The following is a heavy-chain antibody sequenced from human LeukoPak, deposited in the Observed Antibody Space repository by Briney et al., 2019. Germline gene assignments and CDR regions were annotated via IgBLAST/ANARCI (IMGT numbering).Heavy chain of an antibody. CDR1: GGSISSYY. V-gene: IGHV4-59*01. CDR2: IYYSGST. J-gene: IGHJ6*03. Sequence: SETLSLTCTVSGGSISSYYWSWIRQPPGKGLEWIGYIYYSGSTNYNPSLKSRVTISVGTSKNQFSLKLSSVTAADTAVYYCARDGGSDYYYYMDVWGKGTTVTVSS. D-gene: IGHD6-19*01. CDR3: ARDGGSDYYYYMDV.